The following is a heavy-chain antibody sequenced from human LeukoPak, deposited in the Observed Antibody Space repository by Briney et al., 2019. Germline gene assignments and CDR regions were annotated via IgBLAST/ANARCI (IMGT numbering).Heavy chain of an antibody. J-gene: IGHJ4*02. Sequence: GGSLRLSCAASGFTFDDYAMHWVRQAPGKGLEGVSGLSWNSGSIGYADSVKGRFTISRDNAKNTLYLQMNSLRAEDTAVYFCARDLHWNQLGLWGQGTLVTVSS. V-gene: IGHV3-9*01. CDR1: GFTFDDYA. CDR3: ARDLHWNQLGL. CDR2: LSWNSGSI. D-gene: IGHD1-1*01.